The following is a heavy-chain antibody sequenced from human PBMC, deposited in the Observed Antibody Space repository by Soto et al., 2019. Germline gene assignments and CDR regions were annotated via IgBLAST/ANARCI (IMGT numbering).Heavy chain of an antibody. V-gene: IGHV1-69*01. J-gene: IGHJ3*02. CDR1: GGTFSSYA. Sequence: QVQLVQSGAEVKKPGSSVKVSCKASGGTFSSYAISWVRQAPGQGLEWMGGIIPIFGTANYAQKFQGRVTVTADESTSTAYMELSSLRSVDTAVYSSASSRRDGYIPDTFDIWGQGTMVTVSS. D-gene: IGHD5-12*01. CDR2: IIPIFGTA. CDR3: ASSRRDGYIPDTFDI.